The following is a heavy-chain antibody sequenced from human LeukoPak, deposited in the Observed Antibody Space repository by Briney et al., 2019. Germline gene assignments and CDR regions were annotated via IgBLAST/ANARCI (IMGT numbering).Heavy chain of an antibody. D-gene: IGHD3-10*01. CDR3: ARDSDYYAPYFDY. CDR2: IRYDGSNK. J-gene: IGHJ4*02. V-gene: IGHV3-30*02. CDR1: GFTFSSYG. Sequence: PGGSLRPSCAASGFTFSSYGMHWVRQAPGKGLEWVAFIRYDGSNKYYADSVKGRFTISRDNSKNTLYLQMNSLRAEDTAVYYCARDSDYYAPYFDYWGQGTLVTVSS.